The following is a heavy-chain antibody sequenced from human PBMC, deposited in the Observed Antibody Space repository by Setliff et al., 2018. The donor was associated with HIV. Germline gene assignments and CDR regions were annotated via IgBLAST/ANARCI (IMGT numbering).Heavy chain of an antibody. CDR3: ARESKSYYDSSGYYYL. CDR2: IIPIFGTT. CDR1: GGTFSSYA. J-gene: IGHJ5*02. D-gene: IGHD3-22*01. Sequence: GASVKVSCKASGGTFSSYAISWVRQAPGQGLEWMGGIIPIFGTTNYAQKFQGRVTITADKSTSTAYVELSSLRSEDTAVYYCARESKSYYDSSGYYYLWGQGTLVTVSS. V-gene: IGHV1-69*06.